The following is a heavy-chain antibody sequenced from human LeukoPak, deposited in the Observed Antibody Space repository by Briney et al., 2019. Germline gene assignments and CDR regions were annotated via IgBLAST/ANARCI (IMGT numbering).Heavy chain of an antibody. CDR2: ISGSGGST. J-gene: IGHJ4*02. Sequence: GGSLRLSCAASGFTFSSYAMSWVRQAPGKGLEWVSAISGSGGSTYYAGSVKGRFTISRDNSKNTLYLQMNSLRAEDTAVYYCAKLPILRYFDWLGGDYFDYWGQGTLVTVSS. D-gene: IGHD3-9*01. V-gene: IGHV3-23*01. CDR1: GFTFSSYA. CDR3: AKLPILRYFDWLGGDYFDY.